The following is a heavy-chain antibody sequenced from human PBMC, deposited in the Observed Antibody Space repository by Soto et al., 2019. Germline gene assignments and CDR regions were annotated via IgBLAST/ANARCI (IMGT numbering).Heavy chain of an antibody. CDR3: ARDILYVGRGDSYGLGYYYGMDV. CDR1: ADTFTSYY. V-gene: IGHV1-2*02. D-gene: IGHD5-18*01. J-gene: IGHJ6*02. Sequence: ASVKVSCKAPADTFTSYYIHWVRQAPGQGLEWMGWINPNSGGTNYAQKFQGRVTMTRDTSISTAYMELSRLRSDDTAVYYCARDILYVGRGDSYGLGYYYGMDVCGQGTTVTVAS. CDR2: INPNSGGT.